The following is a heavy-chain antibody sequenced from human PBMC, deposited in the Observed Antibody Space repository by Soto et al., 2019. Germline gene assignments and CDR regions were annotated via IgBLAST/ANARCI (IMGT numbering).Heavy chain of an antibody. CDR1: GYTFTGYY. D-gene: IGHD6-19*01. CDR3: ARPPGYISDWYYFDL. Sequence: GASVKVSCKASGYTFTGYYMHWVRQAPGQGFEWMGRISPKSGGTNYAQKFQGRVTMTWDTSLNTAYMELSSLISEGTAVYYCARPPGYISDWYYFDLWGQGTLVTVSS. J-gene: IGHJ4*02. CDR2: ISPKSGGT. V-gene: IGHV1-2*02.